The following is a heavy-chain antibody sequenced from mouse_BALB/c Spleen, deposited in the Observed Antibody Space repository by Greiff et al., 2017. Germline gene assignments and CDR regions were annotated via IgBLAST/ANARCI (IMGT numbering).Heavy chain of an antibody. J-gene: IGHJ4*01. CDR2: INPSTGYT. CDR1: GYTFTSYW. V-gene: IGHV1-7*01. CDR3: ARFSPHYYAMDY. Sequence: VQLVESGAELAKPGASVKMSCKASGYTFTSYWMHWVKQRPGQGLEWIGYINPSTGYTEYNQKFKDKATLTADKSSSTAYMQLSSLTSEDSAVYYCARFSPHYYAMDYWGQGTSVTVSS.